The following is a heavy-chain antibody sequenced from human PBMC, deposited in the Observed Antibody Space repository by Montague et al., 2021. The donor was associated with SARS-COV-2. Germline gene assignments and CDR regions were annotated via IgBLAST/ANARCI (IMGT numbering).Heavy chain of an antibody. D-gene: IGHD2-2*01. Sequence: SETLSLTCTVSGDSLTYFYWSWIWQSPGKGLEWIGNIFYRGSTNYNSSLKSRVTISVDTSKNQFSLNLTSVTATDTAVYYCVRGATRTFDYWGQGTLVTVSS. CDR2: IFYRGST. V-gene: IGHV4-59*01. J-gene: IGHJ4*02. CDR1: GDSLTYFY. CDR3: VRGATRTFDY.